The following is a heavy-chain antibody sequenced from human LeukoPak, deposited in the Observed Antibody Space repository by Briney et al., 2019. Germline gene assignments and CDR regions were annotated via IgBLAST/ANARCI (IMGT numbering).Heavy chain of an antibody. D-gene: IGHD5-24*01. V-gene: IGHV3-74*01. CDR3: ARGGDGYYI. CDR1: GFTFSSYW. CDR2: INPDGSST. Sequence: PGGSLRLSCAASGFTFSSYWMHWVPQTPGRGRVWVSRINPDGSSTSYADSVKGRYTISRDNAKNTLYLQMNSLRAEDTAVYYCARGGDGYYIWGQGTMVTVSS. J-gene: IGHJ3*02.